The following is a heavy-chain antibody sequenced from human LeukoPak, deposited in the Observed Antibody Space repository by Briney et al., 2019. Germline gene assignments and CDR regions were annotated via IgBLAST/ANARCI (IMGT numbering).Heavy chain of an antibody. D-gene: IGHD3-22*01. J-gene: IGHJ4*02. CDR3: AKTTSSSSGYPDY. CDR1: GGTFSSYA. V-gene: IGHV1-69*04. CDR2: IIPILGIA. Sequence: SVRVSCKASGGTFSSYAISWVRQAPGQGLEWMGRIIPILGIANYAQKFQGRVTITADKSTSTAYMELSSLRSEDTAVYYCAKTTSSSSGYPDYWGQGTLVTVSS.